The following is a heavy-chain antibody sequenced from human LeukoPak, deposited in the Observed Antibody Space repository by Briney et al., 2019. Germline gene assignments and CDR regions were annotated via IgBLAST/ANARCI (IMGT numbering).Heavy chain of an antibody. CDR3: ARGGVVGKGRGYWFAP. D-gene: IGHD7-27*01. V-gene: IGHV1-46*01. Sequence: ASVKVSCKTSGYTFTSYYIHWVRQAPGQGLEWMGVIAVSIGNTASAQTFQARVTVPKAKSTTTVHMQLSSLRSQDTAIYYCARGGVVGKGRGYWFAPWGQGTLVTVPS. CDR1: GYTFTSYY. CDR2: IAVSIGNT. J-gene: IGHJ5*02.